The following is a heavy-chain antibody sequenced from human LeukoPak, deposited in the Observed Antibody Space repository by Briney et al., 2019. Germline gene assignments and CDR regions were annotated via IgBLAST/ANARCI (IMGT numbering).Heavy chain of an antibody. J-gene: IGHJ5*02. Sequence: PSETLSLTCTVSGGSISSSSYYWGWIRQPPGKGLEWIGSIYYSGSTYYNPSLKSRVTISVDTSKNHFSLKLSSVTAADTAVYYCARRASPGIYNWFDPWGQGTLVTVSS. CDR3: ARRASPGIYNWFDP. V-gene: IGHV4-39*02. CDR1: GGSISSSSYY. CDR2: IYYSGST. D-gene: IGHD6-13*01.